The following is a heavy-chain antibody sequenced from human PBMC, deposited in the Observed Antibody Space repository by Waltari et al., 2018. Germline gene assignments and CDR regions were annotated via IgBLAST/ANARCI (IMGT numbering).Heavy chain of an antibody. J-gene: IGHJ6*02. CDR3: ARRFPSCYGMDV. CDR2: IDPADSGT. Sequence: EVQLVQSGAEVKKPGESLKISCKGSGYSFTNSWIAWVRQMPGKGLEWMGIIDPADSGTRYSTSFQGQVTSSADKAISTAYRQWSSLKASDTAMYYCARRFPSCYGMDVWGQGTTVTVSS. V-gene: IGHV5-51*01. D-gene: IGHD1-1*01. CDR1: GYSFTNSW.